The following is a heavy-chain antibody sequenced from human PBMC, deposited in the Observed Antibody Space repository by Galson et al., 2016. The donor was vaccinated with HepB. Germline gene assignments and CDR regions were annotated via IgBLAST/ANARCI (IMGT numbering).Heavy chain of an antibody. CDR1: GFTFNNYA. J-gene: IGHJ4*02. Sequence: SLRLSCAASGFTFNNYALHWVRQAPGKGLEWVSVISYDGNNKYYADSVKGRFTISRDNSKNTLYLQMNSLRVEDTAVFYCARGLGRVAPGPDYWGQGILITVSS. V-gene: IGHV3-30*03. CDR3: ARGLGRVAPGPDY. CDR2: ISYDGNNK. D-gene: IGHD3-3*01.